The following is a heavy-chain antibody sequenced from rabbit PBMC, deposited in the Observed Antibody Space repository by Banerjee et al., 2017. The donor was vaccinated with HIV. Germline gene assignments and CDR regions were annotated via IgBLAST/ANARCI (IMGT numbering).Heavy chain of an antibody. D-gene: IGHD2-1*01. J-gene: IGHJ4*01. CDR3: VSYDDYGDRNL. V-gene: IGHV1S45*01. Sequence: QEQLEESGGGLVKPEGSLTLTCKASGFDLSSYYYMCWVRQAPGKGLEWIACIYAGSSGSTYYASWAKGRFTISKTSSTTVTLQLNSLTAADTATYFCVSYDDYGDRNLWGPGTLVTVS. CDR1: GFDLSSYYY. CDR2: IYAGSSGST.